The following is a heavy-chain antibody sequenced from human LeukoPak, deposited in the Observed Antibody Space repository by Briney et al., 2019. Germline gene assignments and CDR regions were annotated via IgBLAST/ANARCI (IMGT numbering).Heavy chain of an antibody. D-gene: IGHD3-22*01. CDR2: INHSGST. Sequence: SETLSLTCAVYGGSFSGYYWSWIRQPPGKGLEWIGEINHSGSTNYNPSLKSRVTISVDTSKNQFSLKLSSVTAADTAVYYCARQLQTDSSGYGLYAFDIWGQGTMVTVSS. CDR3: ARQLQTDSSGYGLYAFDI. J-gene: IGHJ3*02. CDR1: GGSFSGYY. V-gene: IGHV4-34*01.